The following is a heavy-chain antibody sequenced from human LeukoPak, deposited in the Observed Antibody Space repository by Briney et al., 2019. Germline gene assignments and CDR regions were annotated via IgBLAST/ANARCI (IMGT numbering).Heavy chain of an antibody. V-gene: IGHV4-4*02. Sequence: SETLSLTCAVSGGSIDSSFWWSWVRQPPGEGLGWIREIHHSGSTNYNPSLKSRVTISVDKSKNRFSLKLSSVTAADTAVYYCARRNYRNDAFDIWGQGTMVTVSS. J-gene: IGHJ3*02. CDR3: ARRNYRNDAFDI. CDR1: GGSIDSSFW. CDR2: IHHSGST. D-gene: IGHD1-7*01.